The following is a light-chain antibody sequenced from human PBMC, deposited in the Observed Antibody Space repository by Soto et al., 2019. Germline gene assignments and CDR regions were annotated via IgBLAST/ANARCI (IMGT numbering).Light chain of an antibody. CDR3: QQRASWPYT. V-gene: IGKV3-11*01. J-gene: IGKJ2*01. Sequence: EIVLTQSPDTLSLSPGEGATLSCRASHDVSVSLVWYRQRPGQSPRLLNHDASNRATGISARFSGSGSGTDFTLTIGSLEPEESALYYCQQRASWPYTSGQGTKVEIK. CDR2: DAS. CDR1: HDVSVS.